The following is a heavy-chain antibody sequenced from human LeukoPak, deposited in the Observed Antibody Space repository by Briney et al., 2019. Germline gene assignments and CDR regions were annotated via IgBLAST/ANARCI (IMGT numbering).Heavy chain of an antibody. Sequence: SETLSLTCAVYGGSFSGYYWSWIRQPPGKGLEWIGEINHSGSANYNPSLKSRVTISVDTSKNQFSLKLSSVTAADTAVYYCARIPPAHLYDYVWGSYRYWGYYFDYWGQGTLVTVSS. CDR2: INHSGSA. CDR3: ARIPPAHLYDYVWGSYRYWGYYFDY. D-gene: IGHD3-16*02. CDR1: GGSFSGYY. J-gene: IGHJ4*02. V-gene: IGHV4-34*01.